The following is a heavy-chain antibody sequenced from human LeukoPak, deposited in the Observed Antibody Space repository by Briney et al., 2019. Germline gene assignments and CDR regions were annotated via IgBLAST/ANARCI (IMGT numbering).Heavy chain of an antibody. CDR2: INPSGGST. J-gene: IGHJ4*02. D-gene: IGHD6-19*01. Sequence: ASVKVSCKASGYTFTGYYMHWVRQAPGQGLEWMGIINPSGGSTSYAQKFQGRVTMTRDTSTSTVYMELSSLRSEDTAVYYCARSGQWGHVDYWGQGTLVTVSS. CDR1: GYTFTGYY. CDR3: ARSGQWGHVDY. V-gene: IGHV1-46*01.